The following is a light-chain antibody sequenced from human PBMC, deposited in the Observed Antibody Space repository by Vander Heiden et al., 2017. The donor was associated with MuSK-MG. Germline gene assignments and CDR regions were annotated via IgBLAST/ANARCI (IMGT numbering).Light chain of an antibody. CDR3: QQRSNWSFT. CDR2: DAS. Sequence: EIVLTQSPATLSLSPGERATLSCRASQSVSSYLAWYQQKPGQAPRILIYDASNRATGIPARFSGSGSGTDFTLTISSLEPEDFAVYYCQQRSNWSFTFGHWTKVDIK. J-gene: IGKJ3*01. CDR1: QSVSSY. V-gene: IGKV3-11*01.